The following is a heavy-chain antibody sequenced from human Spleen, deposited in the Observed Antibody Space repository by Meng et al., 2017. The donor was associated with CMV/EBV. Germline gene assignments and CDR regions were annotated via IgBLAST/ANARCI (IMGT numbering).Heavy chain of an antibody. J-gene: IGHJ5*02. V-gene: IGHV3-23*01. Sequence: GGSLRLSCAAPGFSFSSYSVNWVRQSLVKGLEWVSAISGSGGSTYYADSVKGRFTISRDNSKNTLYLQMNSLRAEDTAVYYCAKDLLAYCGGDCYDNWFDPWGQGTLVTVSS. CDR2: ISGSGGST. CDR1: GFSFSSYS. D-gene: IGHD2-21*01. CDR3: AKDLLAYCGGDCYDNWFDP.